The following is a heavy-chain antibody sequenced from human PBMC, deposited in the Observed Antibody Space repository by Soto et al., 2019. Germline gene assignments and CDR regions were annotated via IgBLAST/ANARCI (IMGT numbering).Heavy chain of an antibody. V-gene: IGHV1-69*02. CDR3: ARSFGVAAAGPFDY. CDR2: IIPILGIA. J-gene: IGHJ4*02. D-gene: IGHD6-13*01. Sequence: GASVQVSCKASGGTFSSYTISWVRQAPGQGLEWMGRIIPILGIANYAQKFQGRVTITADKSTSTAYMELSSLRSEDTAVYYCARSFGVAAAGPFDYWRQGTLVTVSS. CDR1: GGTFSSYT.